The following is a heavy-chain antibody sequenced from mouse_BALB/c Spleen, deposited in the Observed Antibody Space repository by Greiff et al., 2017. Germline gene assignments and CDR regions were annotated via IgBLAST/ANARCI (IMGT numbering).Heavy chain of an antibody. Sequence: EVQLQQSGPELVKPGASVKISCKASGYTFTDYNMHWVKQSHGKSLEWIGYIYPYNGGTGYNQKFKSKATLTVDNSSSTAYMELRSLTSEDSAVYYCAKLRRDYAMDYWGQGTSVTVSS. CDR1: GYTFTDYN. V-gene: IGHV1S29*02. J-gene: IGHJ4*01. CDR2: IYPYNGGT. CDR3: AKLRRDYAMDY.